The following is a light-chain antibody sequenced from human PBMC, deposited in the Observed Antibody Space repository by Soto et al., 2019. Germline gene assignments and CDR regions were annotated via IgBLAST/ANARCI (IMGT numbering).Light chain of an antibody. V-gene: IGLV1-36*01. CDR3: AAWNDNLSGVI. J-gene: IGLJ2*01. Sequence: QSVLTQPPSVSEAPRQRVTISCSGSSSDIGINAVSWYQQLPGKAPKLLIYYDDLLPSGVSDRFSGSKSGTSASLAISGLQSEDEADYYCAAWNDNLSGVIFGGGTKLTVL. CDR1: SSDIGINA. CDR2: YDD.